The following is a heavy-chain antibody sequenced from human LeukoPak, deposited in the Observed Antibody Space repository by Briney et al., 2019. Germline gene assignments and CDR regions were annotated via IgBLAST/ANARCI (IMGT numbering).Heavy chain of an antibody. D-gene: IGHD1-1*01. V-gene: IGHV3-23*01. CDR2: IAGGDEST. J-gene: IGHJ4*02. Sequence: GGSLRLSCAISGFIFNTNGMNWVRQSPGKGLEWLATIAGGDESTYYADSVKGRFAISRDNSKNTVILHMNSLRVEDTAVYYCARGVYWSLDYWGQGTPATVSS. CDR3: ARGVYWSLDY. CDR1: GFIFNTNG.